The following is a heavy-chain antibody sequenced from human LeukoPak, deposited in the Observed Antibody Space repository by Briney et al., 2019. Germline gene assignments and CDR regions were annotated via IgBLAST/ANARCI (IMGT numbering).Heavy chain of an antibody. V-gene: IGHV4-30-4*08. CDR3: ARVGHYGSGSPRGPLDY. J-gene: IGHJ4*02. CDR1: GGSISSGDYY. D-gene: IGHD3-10*01. Sequence: SQTLSLTCTVSGGSISSGDYYWSWIRQPPGKGLEWIGYIYYSGSTYYNPSLKSRVTISVDTSKNQFSLKLSSVTAADTAVYYCARVGHYGSGSPRGPLDYWGQGTLVTVSS. CDR2: IYYSGST.